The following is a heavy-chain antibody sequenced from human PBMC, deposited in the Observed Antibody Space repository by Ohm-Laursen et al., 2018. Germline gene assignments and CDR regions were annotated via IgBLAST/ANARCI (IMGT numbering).Heavy chain of an antibody. Sequence: SETLSLTCTVSGDSISSYYWSWIRQPAGKGLEWIGRIYSSGSTNYNPSLKSRVTMSVDTSKSQFSLKVNSVTAADTAVYYCARSFDTYCFDLWGQGTLVTVSS. CDR2: IYSSGST. CDR3: ARSFDTYCFDL. V-gene: IGHV4-4*07. J-gene: IGHJ4*02. CDR1: GDSISSYY.